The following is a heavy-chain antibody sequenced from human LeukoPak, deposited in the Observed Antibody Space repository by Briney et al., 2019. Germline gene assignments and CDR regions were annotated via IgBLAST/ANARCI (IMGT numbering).Heavy chain of an antibody. CDR1: GFTFSSYA. Sequence: GGSLRLSCAASGFTFSSYAMHWVRQAPGKGLEWVAVISYDGSNKYYADSVKGRFTISRDNSKNTLYLQMNSLRAEDTAVYYCARDAGTYYYGSGSPHFDYWGQGTLVTVSS. V-gene: IGHV3-30-3*01. J-gene: IGHJ4*02. CDR2: ISYDGSNK. CDR3: ARDAGTYYYGSGSPHFDY. D-gene: IGHD3-10*01.